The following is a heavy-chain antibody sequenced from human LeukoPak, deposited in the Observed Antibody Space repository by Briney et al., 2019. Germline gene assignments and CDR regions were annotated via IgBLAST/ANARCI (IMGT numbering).Heavy chain of an antibody. Sequence: GGSLRLSCVASGFTFDDFGLSWVRQAPGKGLEWVSGISWNGVSTGYADSVQGRFTISRDNARNSLYLQMNSLRAEDTAVYYCARSTGGDWYAFDIWGQGTMVTVSS. D-gene: IGHD2-21*02. V-gene: IGHV3-20*04. J-gene: IGHJ3*02. CDR2: ISWNGVST. CDR1: GFTFDDFG. CDR3: ARSTGGDWYAFDI.